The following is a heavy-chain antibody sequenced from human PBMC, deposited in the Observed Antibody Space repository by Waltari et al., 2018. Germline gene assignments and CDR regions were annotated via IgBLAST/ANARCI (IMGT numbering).Heavy chain of an antibody. CDR1: GFTFSSYA. J-gene: IGHJ3*02. V-gene: IGHV3-23*03. Sequence: EVQLLESGGGLVQPGGSLRLSCAASGFTFSSYAMSWVRQAPGKGLEWVSVIYSGGSTYYADSVKGRFTISRDNSKNTLYLQMNSLRAKDTAVYYCAKDYPPDYINDAFDIWGQGTMVTVSS. CDR3: AKDYPPDYINDAFDI. D-gene: IGHD4-4*01. CDR2: IYSGGST.